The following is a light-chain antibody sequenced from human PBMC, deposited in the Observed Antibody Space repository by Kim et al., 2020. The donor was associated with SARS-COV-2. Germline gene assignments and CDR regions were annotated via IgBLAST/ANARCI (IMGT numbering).Light chain of an antibody. J-gene: IGLJ2*01. V-gene: IGLV2-14*03. CDR2: YVS. Sequence: QSALTQPAALSGSPGQSITISCTGTNNDIGSYNDVSWYQQHPGKAPKLMIYYVSDRPSGVSNRFSGSKSGNTASLTISGLQAEDEADYYCSSHSTTTLVVFGGGTQLTV. CDR3: SSHSTTTLVV. CDR1: NNDIGSYND.